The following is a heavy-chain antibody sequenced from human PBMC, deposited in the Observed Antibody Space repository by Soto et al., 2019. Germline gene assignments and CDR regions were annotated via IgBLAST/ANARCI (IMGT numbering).Heavy chain of an antibody. CDR3: TTGRLVWFAEFIDAFGI. CDR2: IKSKTDGGTT. Sequence: VGSLRLSCAASGFTFSNAWMSWVRQAPGKGLEWVGRIKSKTDGGTTDYAAPVKGRFTISRDDSKNTLYLQMNSLKTEDTAVYYCTTGRLVWFAEFIDAFGIWGQGTM. CDR1: GFTFSNAW. V-gene: IGHV3-15*01. D-gene: IGHD3-10*01. J-gene: IGHJ3*02.